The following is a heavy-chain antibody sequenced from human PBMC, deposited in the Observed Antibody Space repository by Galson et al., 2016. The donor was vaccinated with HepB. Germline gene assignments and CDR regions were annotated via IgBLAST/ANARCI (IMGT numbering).Heavy chain of an antibody. V-gene: IGHV3-7*04. D-gene: IGHD5-12*01. CDR2: IKPDGSEK. J-gene: IGHJ4*02. Sequence: SLRLSCAASGFTFSNYWMRRVRQAPGKGLEWVANIKPDGSEKNYVGSVKGRFTISRDNSKNSLYLQMNSLKAEDTALYYCAGDPYCCYANGDYWGQGTLVTVSS. CDR3: AGDPYCCYANGDY. CDR1: GFTFSNYW.